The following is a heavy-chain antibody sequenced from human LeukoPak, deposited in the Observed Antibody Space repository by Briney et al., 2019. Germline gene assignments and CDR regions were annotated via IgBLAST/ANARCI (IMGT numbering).Heavy chain of an antibody. CDR3: ARDIITIFGVVKHDAFDI. CDR1: GYTFTSYG. Sequence: ASVKVSCKASGYTFTSYGISWVRQAPGQGLEWMGWISAYNGNTNYAQKLQGRVTMTTDTSTSTAYMELRSLRSDDTAVYYCARDIITIFGVVKHDAFDIWGQGTMVTVSS. D-gene: IGHD3-3*01. CDR2: ISAYNGNT. J-gene: IGHJ3*02. V-gene: IGHV1-18*01.